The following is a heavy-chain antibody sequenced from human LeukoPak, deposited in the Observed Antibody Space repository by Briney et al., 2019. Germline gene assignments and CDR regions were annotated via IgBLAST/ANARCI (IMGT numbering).Heavy chain of an antibody. Sequence: GGSLRLSCAASGFTFSSYVMHWVRQAPGKGLEWVAIISYDGSNKYYADSVKGRFTISRDNSKNTLYLQMNSLRAEDTAVYYCAKDRGGWELLSDYWGQGTLVIVSS. V-gene: IGHV3-30*18. J-gene: IGHJ4*02. CDR1: GFTFSSYV. CDR3: AKDRGGWELLSDY. CDR2: ISYDGSNK. D-gene: IGHD1-26*01.